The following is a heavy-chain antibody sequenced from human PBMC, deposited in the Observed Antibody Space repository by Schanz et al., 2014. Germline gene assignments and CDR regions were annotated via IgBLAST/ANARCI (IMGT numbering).Heavy chain of an antibody. CDR1: GFTFSSYA. Sequence: EVQLLESGGGLVQPGGSLRLSCAASGFTFSSYAMSWVRQAPGKGLEWVSAISASGGDTYYADSVKGRFTISRDNSKNTLYLQMNSLRAEDTAVYYCAKVRYSSGWRGDYFDEWGQGTLVTDAS. CDR2: ISASGGDT. V-gene: IGHV3-23*01. D-gene: IGHD6-25*01. J-gene: IGHJ4*02. CDR3: AKVRYSSGWRGDYFDE.